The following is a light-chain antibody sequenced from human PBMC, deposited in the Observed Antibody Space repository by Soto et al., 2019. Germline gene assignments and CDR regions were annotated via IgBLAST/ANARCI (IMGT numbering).Light chain of an antibody. V-gene: IGKV1-5*01. J-gene: IGKJ1*01. CDR2: DAS. Sequence: DIQMTQSPSTLSASVGDRVTITCRASQNINNWLAWYQHKPGKAPKILIYDASNLESGVPSRFSGSGSGGRFNLTISGLQPDDFATYYCQQYKLAVGQRTKVDIK. CDR1: QNINNW. CDR3: QQYKLA.